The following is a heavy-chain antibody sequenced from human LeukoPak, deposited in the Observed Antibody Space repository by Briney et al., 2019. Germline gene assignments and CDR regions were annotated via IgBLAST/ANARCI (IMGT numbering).Heavy chain of an antibody. D-gene: IGHD7-27*01. CDR1: GGSISSYY. CDR3: ARQELTGDPDDAFDI. CDR2: IYYSGST. J-gene: IGHJ3*02. Sequence: PSETLSLTCTVSGGSISSYYWSWIRQPPGKGLEWIGYIYYSGSTNYNPSLKSRVTISVDTSKNQFSLKLSSVTAADTAVYYCARQELTGDPDDAFDIWGKGTMVTVFS. V-gene: IGHV4-59*08.